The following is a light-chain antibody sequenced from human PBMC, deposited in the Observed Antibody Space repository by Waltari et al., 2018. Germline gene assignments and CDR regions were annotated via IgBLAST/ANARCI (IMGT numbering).Light chain of an antibody. CDR1: QNITIY. V-gene: IGKV1-39*01. Sequence: DIQMTQFPSSLSAAVGDRVTITCRASQNITIYLSWYQQKPGEAPNVLIYAASSLQSGVPSRISGSGSGTDFTLNISGLQPEDFATYYCQQSYTTPRTFGQGTKVKI. J-gene: IGKJ1*01. CDR2: AAS. CDR3: QQSYTTPRT.